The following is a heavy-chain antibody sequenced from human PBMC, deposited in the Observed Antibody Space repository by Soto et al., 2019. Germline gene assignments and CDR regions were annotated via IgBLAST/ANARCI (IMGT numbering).Heavy chain of an antibody. Sequence: ASVKVSCKASGYSFTIYYMHWVRQAPGQMLEWMGIINPSRAETSYAQKFQGRVTVTRDTSTSTVYMELSSLKSDDTAVYYCARVSSSIVVVPDYGMDVWGQGTTVTVSS. V-gene: IGHV1-46*01. CDR3: ARVSSSIVVVPDYGMDV. CDR1: GYSFTIYY. CDR2: INPSRAET. J-gene: IGHJ6*02. D-gene: IGHD2-15*01.